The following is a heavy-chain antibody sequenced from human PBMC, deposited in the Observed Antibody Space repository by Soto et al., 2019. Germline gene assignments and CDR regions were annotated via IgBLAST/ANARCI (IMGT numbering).Heavy chain of an antibody. CDR3: AREHREELVHHWFDP. D-gene: IGHD6-13*01. CDR2: IIPIVGPA. Sequence: QVQLVKSGAEVKKPGSSVKVSCTASAGTFSSYAISWVRQAPGQGLEWMGGIIPIVGPANYAQKFQGRVTIAADESTSIAYMYLSSLRYEDTSVYYCAREHREELVHHWFDPWGQGTLVTVSA. J-gene: IGHJ5*02. V-gene: IGHV1-69*12. CDR1: AGTFSSYA.